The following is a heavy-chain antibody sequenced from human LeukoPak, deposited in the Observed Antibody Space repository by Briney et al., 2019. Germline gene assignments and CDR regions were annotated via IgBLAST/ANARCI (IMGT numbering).Heavy chain of an antibody. V-gene: IGHV1-58*02. CDR1: GFTFTSSA. CDR2: IVVGSGNT. Sequence: ASVKVSCKASGFTFTSSAMQWVRQARGQRLEWIGWIVVGSGNTNYAQKFQERVTITRDMSTSTAYMELSSLRSEDTAVYYCARAQYLSNWFDPWGQGTPVTVSS. CDR3: ARAQYLSNWFDP. J-gene: IGHJ5*02. D-gene: IGHD1-26*01.